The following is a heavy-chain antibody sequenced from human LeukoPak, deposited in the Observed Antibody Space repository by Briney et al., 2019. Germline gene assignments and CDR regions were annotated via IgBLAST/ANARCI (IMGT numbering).Heavy chain of an antibody. D-gene: IGHD3-22*01. Sequence: SVKVSCKATGGTFSSYAISWVRQAPGQGLEWMGRIIPILGIANYAQKFQGRVTITADKSTSTAYMELSSLRSEDTAVYYCARNLYYYDSSGYPVQHWGQGTLVTVSS. CDR1: GGTFSSYA. J-gene: IGHJ1*01. CDR3: ARNLYYYDSSGYPVQH. CDR2: IIPILGIA. V-gene: IGHV1-69*04.